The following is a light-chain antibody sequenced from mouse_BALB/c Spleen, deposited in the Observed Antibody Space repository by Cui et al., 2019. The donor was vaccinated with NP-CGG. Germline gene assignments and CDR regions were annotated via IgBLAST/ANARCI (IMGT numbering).Light chain of an antibody. J-gene: IGLJ1*01. Sequence: QALVTQDNALTTSPGETVTLTCHSSTGAVTTSNYANWVQEKPDHLFTGLIGGTNNRAPGVPARFSGSLIGDKAALTITGAQTEDEAIYFCALWYSNHWVFGGGTKLTVL. CDR2: GTN. CDR3: ALWYSNHWV. CDR1: TGAVTTSNY. V-gene: IGLV1*01.